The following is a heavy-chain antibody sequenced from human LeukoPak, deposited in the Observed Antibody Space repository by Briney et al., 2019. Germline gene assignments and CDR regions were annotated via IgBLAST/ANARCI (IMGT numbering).Heavy chain of an antibody. Sequence: SETLSLTCTVSGGSISNYYWSWIRQPPGKGLEWIGYIYYSGYTNYNPSLKSRVIISVDTSKNQFSLELSSVAAADTAVYYCAIAPLDDSRNRFDPWGQGILVTVSS. J-gene: IGHJ5*02. CDR2: IYYSGYT. CDR1: GGSISNYY. CDR3: AIAPLDDSRNRFDP. D-gene: IGHD3-22*01. V-gene: IGHV4-59*01.